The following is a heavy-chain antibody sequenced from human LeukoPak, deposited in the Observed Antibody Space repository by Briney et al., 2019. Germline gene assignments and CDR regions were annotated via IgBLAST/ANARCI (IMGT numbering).Heavy chain of an antibody. J-gene: IGHJ6*02. Sequence: GGSLRLSCAASGFTFSSYAMSWVRQAPGKGLEWVSAISGSGGSTYYADSVKGRFTISRDNSKNTLYLQMNSLRAEDTAVYYCARGAPRVVITNYYGMDVWGQGTTVTVSS. D-gene: IGHD3-22*01. V-gene: IGHV3-23*01. CDR2: ISGSGGST. CDR1: GFTFSSYA. CDR3: ARGAPRVVITNYYGMDV.